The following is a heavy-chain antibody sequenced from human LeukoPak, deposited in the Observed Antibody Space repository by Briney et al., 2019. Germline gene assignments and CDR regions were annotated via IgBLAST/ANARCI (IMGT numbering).Heavy chain of an antibody. D-gene: IGHD2-21*02. CDR1: GFTFSSCA. Sequence: GGPLRLSCAASGFTFSSCAMSWVRQAPGKGLEWVSAISAGGGGSTYYADSVKGRFTISRDNSKNTLYLQMNSLRAEDTAVYYCAYCGGDCYTRLHFWGQGTLVTVSS. CDR3: AYCGGDCYTRLHF. J-gene: IGHJ4*02. CDR2: ISAGGGGST. V-gene: IGHV3-23*01.